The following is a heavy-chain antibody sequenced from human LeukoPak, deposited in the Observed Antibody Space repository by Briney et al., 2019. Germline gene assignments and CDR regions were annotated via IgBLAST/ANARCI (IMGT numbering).Heavy chain of an antibody. CDR1: VGSISSYY. CDR3: ARGLYSSGWSYYFDY. J-gene: IGHJ4*02. D-gene: IGHD6-19*01. CDR2: IYYSGST. V-gene: IGHV4-59*01. Sequence: SEALSLTCTVSVGSISSYYWSSIRQPPGKGLEWIWYIYYSGSTNYNPSLKSRVTISVDTSKNQFSLKLSSVTAADTAVYYCARGLYSSGWSYYFDYWGQGTLVTVS.